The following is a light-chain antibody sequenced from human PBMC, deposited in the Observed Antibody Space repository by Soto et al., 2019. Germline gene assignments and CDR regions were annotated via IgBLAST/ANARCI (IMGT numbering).Light chain of an antibody. V-gene: IGKV3-20*01. CDR1: QSVSSNY. CDR3: QQYGSSFT. Sequence: EIVLTQPPGTLSLSPGERATLSCRASQSVSSNYLAWYQQEPGQAPRLLIYGASGRATGIPDRFSGSGSGTDFTLTISRLEPEDFAVYYCQQYGSSFTFGPGTKVDI. J-gene: IGKJ3*01. CDR2: GAS.